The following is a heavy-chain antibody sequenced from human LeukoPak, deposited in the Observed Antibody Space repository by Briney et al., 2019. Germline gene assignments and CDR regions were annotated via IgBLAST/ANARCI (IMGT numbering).Heavy chain of an antibody. D-gene: IGHD2-2*01. V-gene: IGHV3-30-3*01. CDR2: ISYDGSNK. CDR3: AKDPLDLVPATAPHY. Sequence: GGSLRLSCAASGFTFSSYAMHWVRQAPGKGLEWVAVISYDGSNKYYADSVKGRFTISRDNSKNTLYLQMNSLRAEDTAVYYCAKDPLDLVPATAPHYWGQGTLVTVPS. CDR1: GFTFSSYA. J-gene: IGHJ4*02.